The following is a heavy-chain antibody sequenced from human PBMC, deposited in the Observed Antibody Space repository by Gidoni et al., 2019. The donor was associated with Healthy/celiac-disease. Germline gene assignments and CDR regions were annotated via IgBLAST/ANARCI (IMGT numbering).Heavy chain of an antibody. CDR1: GFTFSSYW. D-gene: IGHD3-9*01. Sequence: EVQLVESGGGLVQPGGSLRLSCAASGFTFSSYWMHWVRQAPGKGLVWVSRINSDGSSTSYADSVKGRFTISRDNAKNTLYLQMNSLRAEDTAVYYCAREPRPPPHFDWLLSTFYYYGMDVWGQGTTVTVSS. J-gene: IGHJ6*02. V-gene: IGHV3-74*01. CDR3: AREPRPPPHFDWLLSTFYYYGMDV. CDR2: INSDGSST.